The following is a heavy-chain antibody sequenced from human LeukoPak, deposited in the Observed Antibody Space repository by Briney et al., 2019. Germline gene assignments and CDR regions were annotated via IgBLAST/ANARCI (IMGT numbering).Heavy chain of an antibody. CDR1: GGSISSSSYY. J-gene: IGHJ5*02. Sequence: SETLSLTCTVSGGSISSSSYYWGWIRQPPGKGLEWIGSIYYSGSTYYNPSLKSRVTISVDTSKNQFSLKLSSVTAADTAVYYCARDSLAQSRGYGSGPMGWFDPWGQGTLVTVSS. V-gene: IGHV4-39*07. CDR2: IYYSGST. D-gene: IGHD3-10*01. CDR3: ARDSLAQSRGYGSGPMGWFDP.